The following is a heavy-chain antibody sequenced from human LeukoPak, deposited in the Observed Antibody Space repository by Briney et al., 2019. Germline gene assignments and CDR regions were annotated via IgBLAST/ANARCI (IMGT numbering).Heavy chain of an antibody. D-gene: IGHD2-2*01. V-gene: IGHV4-39*07. CDR1: GGSISSSSYY. CDR3: ARALGYCSSTSCYPYYYYGMDV. J-gene: IGHJ6*02. Sequence: SETLSLTCIVSGGSISSSSYYWGWIRQPPGKGLEWIGSIYYSGSTYYNPSLKSRVTISVDTSKNQFSLKLSSVTAADTAVYYCARALGYCSSTSCYPYYYYGMDVWGQGTTVTVSS. CDR2: IYYSGST.